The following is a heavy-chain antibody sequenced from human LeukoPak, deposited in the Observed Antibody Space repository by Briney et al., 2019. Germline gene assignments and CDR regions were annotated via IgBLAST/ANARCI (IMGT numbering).Heavy chain of an antibody. Sequence: SETLSLTCTVSGGSVSSSTHYWGWLRQPPGRGLEWIGSIYHSGTTYYDPSLKSRVTISVDTSKNQFSLKLSSVTATDTAVYYCARLLWFGELLPYFDYWGQGTLVTVST. CDR2: IYHSGTT. V-gene: IGHV4-39*01. CDR3: ARLLWFGELLPYFDY. J-gene: IGHJ4*02. CDR1: GGSVSSSTHY. D-gene: IGHD3-10*01.